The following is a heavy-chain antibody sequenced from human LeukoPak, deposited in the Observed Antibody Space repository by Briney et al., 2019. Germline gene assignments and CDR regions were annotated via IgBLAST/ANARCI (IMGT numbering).Heavy chain of an antibody. Sequence: SETLSLTCTVYGGSISSYYWSWIRQPPGKGLEWIGYIYYSGSTNYNPSLKSRVTISVDTSKNQFSLKLSSVTAADTAVYYCARAAESGYYNWFDPWGQGTLVTVSS. CDR3: ARAAESGYYNWFDP. J-gene: IGHJ5*02. CDR2: IYYSGST. D-gene: IGHD3-3*01. CDR1: GGSISSYY. V-gene: IGHV4-59*01.